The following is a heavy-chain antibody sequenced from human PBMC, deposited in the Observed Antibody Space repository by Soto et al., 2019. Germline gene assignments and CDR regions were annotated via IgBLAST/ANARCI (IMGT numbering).Heavy chain of an antibody. CDR1: GFTFTNYW. Sequence: EVQLVESGGGLVQPGGSLRLSCAASGFTFTNYWMHWVRQAPGKGLEWVSRINSDGTRTTYADSVKGRFTISRDNAKNTLYLQMNSLRAEDTAVYYCARVATESYNWFDPWGQGTLVTVSS. D-gene: IGHD1-1*01. CDR3: ARVATESYNWFDP. CDR2: INSDGTRT. J-gene: IGHJ5*02. V-gene: IGHV3-74*01.